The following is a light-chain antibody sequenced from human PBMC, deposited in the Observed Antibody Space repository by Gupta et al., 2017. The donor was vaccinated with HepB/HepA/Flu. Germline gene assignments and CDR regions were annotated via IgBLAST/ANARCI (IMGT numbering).Light chain of an antibody. CDR3: QQRSNWPMCS. J-gene: IGKJ2*04. CDR2: DAS. CDR1: QSVSSY. V-gene: IGKV3-11*01. Sequence: EIVLTQSPATLSLSPGERATLSCRASQSVSSYLAWYQQKPGQAPRLLIYDASNRATGIPARFSGSGSGTDSTLTISSLEPEDFAVYYCQQRSNWPMCSFGQGTKLEIK.